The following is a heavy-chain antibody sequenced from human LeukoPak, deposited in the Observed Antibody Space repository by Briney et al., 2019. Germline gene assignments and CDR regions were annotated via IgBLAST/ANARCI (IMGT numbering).Heavy chain of an antibody. CDR1: VYTFTGYY. D-gene: IGHD5-18*01. CDR2: INANRGGT. J-gene: IGHJ4*02. CDR3: ARGRGYSRGTFDY. Sequence: GASVKFSCKACVYTFTGYYIHWVRQAPGQGFESIGWINANRGGTNYAQKFQSRVTMTRDTSISTGYMELSRLRSDDTAVYYCARGRGYSRGTFDYWGQGTLVTVSS. V-gene: IGHV1-2*02.